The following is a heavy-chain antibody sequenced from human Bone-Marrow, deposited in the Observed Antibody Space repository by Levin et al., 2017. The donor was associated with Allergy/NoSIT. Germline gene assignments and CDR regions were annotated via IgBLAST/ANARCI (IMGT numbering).Heavy chain of an antibody. CDR2: IFGSGGST. CDR3: AKTAGGSSNPLDF. V-gene: IGHV3-23*01. J-gene: IGHJ4*02. D-gene: IGHD1-26*01. Sequence: PGGSLRLSCAASGFTFSKFAVTWVRQAPGKGLEWVSTIFGSGGSTYYADSVKGRFTISRDSSKNTLFLQMKSLRAEDTAIYYCAKTAGGSSNPLDFWGQGTLVTVSS. CDR1: GFTFSKFA.